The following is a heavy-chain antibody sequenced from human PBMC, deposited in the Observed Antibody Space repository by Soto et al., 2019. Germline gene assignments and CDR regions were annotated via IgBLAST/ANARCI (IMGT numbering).Heavy chain of an antibody. J-gene: IGHJ5*02. CDR2: IYYSGST. CDR1: GGSISSYY. Sequence: SETLSLTCTVSGGSISSYYWSWIRQPPGKGLEWIGYIYYSGSTNYNPSLKSRVTISVDTSKNQFSLKLSSVTAADTAVYYCARVDILTACRFDPWGQGTLVTVSS. V-gene: IGHV4-59*01. CDR3: ARVDILTACRFDP. D-gene: IGHD3-9*01.